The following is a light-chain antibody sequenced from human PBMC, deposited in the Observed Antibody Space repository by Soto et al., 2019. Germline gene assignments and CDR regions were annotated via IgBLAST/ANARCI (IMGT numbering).Light chain of an antibody. V-gene: IGKV3-15*01. Sequence: EILMTQSPATLSVSPGESATLSCRASQNVNNNLAWYQQKPGQAPRLLIYHASTRATGIPARFSGSGSGTELTLTISSLKSEDFEVYYCQQFDHWPPMFTFGQGTKLEIK. J-gene: IGKJ2*01. CDR1: QNVNNN. CDR3: QQFDHWPPMFT. CDR2: HAS.